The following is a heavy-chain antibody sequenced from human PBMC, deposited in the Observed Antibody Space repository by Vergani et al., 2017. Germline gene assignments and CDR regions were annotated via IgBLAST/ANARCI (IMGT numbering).Heavy chain of an antibody. J-gene: IGHJ3*02. CDR2: IYTSGST. V-gene: IGHV4-61*02. CDR3: ASCRSEGNQLLVGAFDI. D-gene: IGHD2-2*01. CDR1: GGSISSGSYY. Sequence: QVQLQESGPGLVKPSQTLSLTCTVSGGSISSGSYYWSWIRQPAGKGLEWIGRIYTSGSTNSNPSRKSRVTMSVDTSKNHFSLKLSSVTAADTAVYYCASCRSEGNQLLVGAFDIWGQGTMVTVSS.